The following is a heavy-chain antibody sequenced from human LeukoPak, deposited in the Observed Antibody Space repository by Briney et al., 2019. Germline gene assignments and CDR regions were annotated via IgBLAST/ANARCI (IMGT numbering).Heavy chain of an antibody. D-gene: IGHD2/OR15-2a*01. V-gene: IGHV1-69*13. CDR3: ARQFTFYDRRRGTYVWSDAIDI. CDR1: GGTFTSYA. J-gene: IGHJ3*02. CDR2: IIPIFGTA. Sequence: ASVKVSCKASGGTFTSYAISWVRQAPGQGLEWMGGIIPIFGTANNAQKFQGRVTITADESSSAAYMELSSLRSEDTAMYYCARQFTFYDRRRGTYVWSDAIDIWGQGTMVTVSS.